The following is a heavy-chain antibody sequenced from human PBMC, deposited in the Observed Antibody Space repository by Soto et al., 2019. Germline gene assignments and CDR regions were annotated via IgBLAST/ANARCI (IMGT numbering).Heavy chain of an antibody. CDR3: AKCVPNLGVILGPNGLIDS. CDR2: ISHDGSDL. CDR1: GFTFSNYG. J-gene: IGHJ4*02. V-gene: IGHV3-30*18. D-gene: IGHD2-8*01. Sequence: QVQLVESGRGVVQPGRSLRLSCAASGFTFSNYGMHWVRQAPGKGLEWLAIISHDGSDLKYADSVKGRFTISRDNSRNTLYLQIDSLRPEDTAMYYCAKCVPNLGVILGPNGLIDSWGQGTLVTVSS.